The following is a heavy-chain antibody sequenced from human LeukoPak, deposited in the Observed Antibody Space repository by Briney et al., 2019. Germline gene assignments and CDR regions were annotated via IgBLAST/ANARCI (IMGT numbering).Heavy chain of an antibody. CDR2: IYYSGST. V-gene: IGHV4-59*01. CDR1: GGYISSYY. CDR3: ARTHYGDYLYYFDY. Sequence: SETLSLPCNVSGGYISSYYWRWLRHPPGEGLEWIGYIYYSGSTNYNPSLKSRVTISVDTSKNQFSLKLSSVTAADTAVYYCARTHYGDYLYYFDYWGQGTLVTVSS. D-gene: IGHD4-17*01. J-gene: IGHJ4*02.